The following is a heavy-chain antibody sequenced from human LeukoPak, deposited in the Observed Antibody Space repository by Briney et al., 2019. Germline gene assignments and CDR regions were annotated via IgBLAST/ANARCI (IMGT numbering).Heavy chain of an antibody. Sequence: SETLSLTCAVYGGSFSGYYWSWIRQPPGKGLEWIGEINHSGSTNYNPSLKSRVTISVDTSKNQFSLKLSSVTAADTAVYYCARGRGDIVVVPAADRAWFDPWGQGTLVTASS. CDR2: INHSGST. CDR1: GGSFSGYY. V-gene: IGHV4-34*01. D-gene: IGHD2-2*01. CDR3: ARGRGDIVVVPAADRAWFDP. J-gene: IGHJ5*02.